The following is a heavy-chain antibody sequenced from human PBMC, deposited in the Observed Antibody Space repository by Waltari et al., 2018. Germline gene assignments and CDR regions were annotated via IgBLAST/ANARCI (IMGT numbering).Heavy chain of an antibody. V-gene: IGHV4-39*07. CDR3: ARVTIFGVDPSYMDV. J-gene: IGHJ6*03. CDR1: GVSISSSSYY. D-gene: IGHD3-3*01. Sequence: QLQLQESGPGLVKPSETLSLTCPVSGVSISSSSYYWVWIRQPPGKGLEWIGSIYYSGSTYYNPSLKSRVTISVDTSKNQFSLKLSSVTAADTAVYYCARVTIFGVDPSYMDVWGKGTTVTISS. CDR2: IYYSGST.